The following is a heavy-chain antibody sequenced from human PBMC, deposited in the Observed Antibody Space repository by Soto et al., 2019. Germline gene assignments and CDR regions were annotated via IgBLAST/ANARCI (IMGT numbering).Heavy chain of an antibody. D-gene: IGHD4-17*01. CDR2: MNPNSGNT. J-gene: IGHJ5*02. V-gene: IGHV1-8*01. Sequence: QVQLVQSGAEVKKPGASVKVSCKASGYTFTSYDINWVRQAPGQGLEYLGWMNPNSGNTGYVQKFQGRVTMTRNSSISNAYMALSSLRSEDTAVYYCAGGMKCGAYSRWFDPWGQGTRVTVSS. CDR3: AGGMKCGAYSRWFDP. CDR1: GYTFTSYD.